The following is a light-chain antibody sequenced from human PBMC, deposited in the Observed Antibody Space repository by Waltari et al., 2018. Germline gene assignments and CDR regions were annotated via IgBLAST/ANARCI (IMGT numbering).Light chain of an antibody. J-gene: IGKJ4*01. CDR3: RRYDNVLLT. V-gene: IGKV1-33*01. Sequence: ENQMTQSLHPLSASLGDRDPTTCQATQDIDKNSNSHQQKTGNAPNLLIYDVSNLETGVPSSFRGGGSGTDFTSTFAALRPKNFPTFYCRRYDNVLLTFGGGTK. CDR1: QDIDKN. CDR2: DVS.